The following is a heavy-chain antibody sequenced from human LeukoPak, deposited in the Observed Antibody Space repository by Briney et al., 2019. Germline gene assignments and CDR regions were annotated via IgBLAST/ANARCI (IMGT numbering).Heavy chain of an antibody. CDR3: AKPIEMATVGY. CDR1: GFTFSSYG. V-gene: IGHV3-30*18. CDR2: ISYDGSNK. D-gene: IGHD4-4*01. J-gene: IGHJ4*02. Sequence: PGGSLRLSCAASGFTFSSYGMHWVRQAPGKGLEWVAVISYDGSNKYYADSVKGRFTISRDNSKNTLYLQMNSLRAEDTAVYYCAKPIEMATVGYWGQGTLVTVSS.